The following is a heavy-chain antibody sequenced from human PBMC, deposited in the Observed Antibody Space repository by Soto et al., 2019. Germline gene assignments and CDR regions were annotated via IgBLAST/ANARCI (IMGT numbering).Heavy chain of an antibody. CDR2: IIPIFGTA. Sequence: QVQLVQSGAEVKKPGASVKVSCKASGGTFSSYAISWVRQAPGQGLEWMGGIIPIFGTANHAQKFQGRVTITADESTSTAYMELCSLRSEDTAVYYCARIRIYNLNYGHTPLVDYWGQGTLVTVCS. D-gene: IGHD1-7*01. J-gene: IGHJ4*02. CDR1: GGTFSSYA. V-gene: IGHV1-69*01. CDR3: ARIRIYNLNYGHTPLVDY.